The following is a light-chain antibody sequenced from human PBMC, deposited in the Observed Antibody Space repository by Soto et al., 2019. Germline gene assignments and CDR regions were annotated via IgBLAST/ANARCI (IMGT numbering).Light chain of an antibody. CDR2: DVA. CDR1: SSDIGAYNY. J-gene: IGLJ3*02. Sequence: QSALTQPASVSGSPGQSITISCSGTSSDIGAYNYVSWYQQHPGKAPKLMIYDVATRPSGVSDRFSASKSGNTASLTISGLQAEDEADYYCSSYTTSVTWVFGGGTKVTVL. CDR3: SSYTTSVTWV. V-gene: IGLV2-14*01.